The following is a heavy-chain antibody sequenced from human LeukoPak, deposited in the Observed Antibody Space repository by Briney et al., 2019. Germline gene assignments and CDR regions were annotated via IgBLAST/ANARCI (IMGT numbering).Heavy chain of an antibody. CDR3: ARARASYYYGSGSDAFDI. J-gene: IGHJ3*02. D-gene: IGHD3-10*01. Sequence: ASVKVSCKASGYTFTSYDINWVRQATGQGLEWMGWMNPNSGNTGYAQKFQGRVTMTRNTSISTAYMELSSLRSEDTAVYYCARARASYYYGSGSDAFDIWGQGTMVTVSS. CDR2: MNPNSGNT. V-gene: IGHV1-8*01. CDR1: GYTFTSYD.